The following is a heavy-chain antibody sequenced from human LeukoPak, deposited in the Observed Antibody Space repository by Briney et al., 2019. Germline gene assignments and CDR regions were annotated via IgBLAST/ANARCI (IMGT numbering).Heavy chain of an antibody. CDR3: ARVDIRGPNAFDI. V-gene: IGHV4-4*02. CDR2: IYHSGST. D-gene: IGHD2-2*03. Sequence: TASETLSLTCAVSGGSISSSDWWSWVRQPPGKGLEWIGEIYHSGSTNYNPSLKSRVTISVDKSKNQFSLKLSSVTAADTAVYYCARVDIRGPNAFDIWGQGTMVTVSS. J-gene: IGHJ3*02. CDR1: GGSISSSDW.